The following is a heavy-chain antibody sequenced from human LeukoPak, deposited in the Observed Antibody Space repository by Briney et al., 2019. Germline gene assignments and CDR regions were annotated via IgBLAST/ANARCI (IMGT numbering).Heavy chain of an antibody. J-gene: IGHJ4*02. Sequence: SETLSLTCTVSGGSISGSSYYWGWIRQPPGKGLEWIGSIYYSGSTYYNPSLKSRVTISVDTSKNQFSLKLSSVTAADTAVYYCARRIHSEWFGELLSRGIDYWGQGTLVTVSS. CDR1: GGSISGSSYY. CDR3: ARRIHSEWFGELLSRGIDY. V-gene: IGHV4-39*01. CDR2: IYYSGST. D-gene: IGHD3-10*01.